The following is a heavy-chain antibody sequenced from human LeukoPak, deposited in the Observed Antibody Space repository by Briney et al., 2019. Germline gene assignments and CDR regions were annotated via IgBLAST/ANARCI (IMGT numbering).Heavy chain of an antibody. CDR2: ISGSGTTI. J-gene: IGHJ6*03. V-gene: IGHV3-48*04. D-gene: IGHD2-2*01. CDR3: ARVGREGSNYYYYMDV. Sequence: PGGSLRLSRAASGFTFSYFSMHWVRQAPGKGLEWVSYISGSGTTIYYSGSVKGRFTISRGNAKNSLYLQMNSLRAEDTGVYHCARVGREGSNYYYYMDVWGKGTTVTVSS. CDR1: GFTFSYFS.